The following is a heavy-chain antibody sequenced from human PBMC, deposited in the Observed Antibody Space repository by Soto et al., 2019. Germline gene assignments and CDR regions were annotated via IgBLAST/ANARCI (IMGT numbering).Heavy chain of an antibody. J-gene: IGHJ6*02. V-gene: IGHV4-39*01. CDR3: ARIMVYAISGYYYGMDV. CDR1: GGSISSSIYY. Sequence: PSETLSLTCTVSGGSISSSIYYWVWIRQPPGKGLEWIGSIYYSGSTYYNPSLKSRVTISVDTSKNQFSLKLSSVTAADTAVYYCARIMVYAISGYYYGMDVWGQGTTVTVSS. CDR2: IYYSGST. D-gene: IGHD2-8*01.